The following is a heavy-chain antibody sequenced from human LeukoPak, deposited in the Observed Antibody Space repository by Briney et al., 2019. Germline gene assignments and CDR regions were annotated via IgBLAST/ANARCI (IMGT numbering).Heavy chain of an antibody. CDR2: INPNSGGT. Sequence: ASVKVSCKASGYTFTGYYMHWVRQAPGQGLEWMGWINPNSGGTNYAQKFQGRVTMTRDTSISTAYMELSRLRSDDTAVYYCARHAWFGPNNIPRAFDIWGQGTVVTVSS. CDR1: GYTFTGYY. D-gene: IGHD2-21*01. J-gene: IGHJ3*02. CDR3: ARHAWFGPNNIPRAFDI. V-gene: IGHV1-2*02.